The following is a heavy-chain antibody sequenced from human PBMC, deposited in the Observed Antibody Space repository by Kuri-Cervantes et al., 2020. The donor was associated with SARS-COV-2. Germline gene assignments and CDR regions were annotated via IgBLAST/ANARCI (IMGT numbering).Heavy chain of an antibody. J-gene: IGHJ4*02. CDR3: ARHTNYFDY. CDR1: GFTVNSNY. V-gene: IGHV3-66*04. CDR2: IHSDGTT. D-gene: IGHD1-26*01. Sequence: GESLKISCAVSGFTVNSNYMAWVRQAPGKGLEWVSVIHSDGTTFYGDSMKGRFIVSRDNSKNTVDLQVNSLRAEDTAVYYCARHTNYFDYWGQGTLVTVSS.